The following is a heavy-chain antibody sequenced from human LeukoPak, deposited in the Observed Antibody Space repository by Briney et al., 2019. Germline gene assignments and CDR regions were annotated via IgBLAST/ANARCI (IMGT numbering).Heavy chain of an antibody. D-gene: IGHD6-19*01. Sequence: GGSLRLSCAASGFTFSSYAMSWVRQAPGKGLEWVSAISGSGGSTYYADSVKGRFTISRDNSKNTLYLEMNSLRAEDTAVYYCAKDQSSGWPHYYYYGMDVWGQGTTVTVSS. CDR3: AKDQSSGWPHYYYYGMDV. J-gene: IGHJ6*02. V-gene: IGHV3-23*01. CDR2: ISGSGGST. CDR1: GFTFSSYA.